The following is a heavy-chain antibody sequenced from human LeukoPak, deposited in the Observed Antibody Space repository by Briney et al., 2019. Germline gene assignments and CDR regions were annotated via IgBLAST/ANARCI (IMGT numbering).Heavy chain of an antibody. D-gene: IGHD6-13*01. J-gene: IGHJ4*02. V-gene: IGHV4-38-2*02. CDR3: ARDVGEPAAGTTTTFFY. CDR1: GYSISSGYY. CDR2: IYHSGNT. Sequence: SETLSLTFSVSGYSISSGYYWGWIRQPPGKGLEWIGIIYHSGNTYYNPSLQSRVSISVDTSKNQVSLKLSSVTAADTAVYYCARDVGEPAAGTTTTFFYWGQGTLVTVSS.